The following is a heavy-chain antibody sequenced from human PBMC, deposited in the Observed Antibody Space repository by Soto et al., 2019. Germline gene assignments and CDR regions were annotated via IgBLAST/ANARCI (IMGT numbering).Heavy chain of an antibody. J-gene: IGHJ4*02. CDR1: GGSISSYY. D-gene: IGHD6-19*01. CDR2: IYYSGST. V-gene: IGHV4-59*01. Sequence: SETLSLTCTVSGGSISSYYWSWIRQPPGKGLEWIGYIYYSGSTNYNPSLKSRVTISVDTSKNQFSLKLSSVTAADTAVYYCARTSSGWYSPYYFDYWGQGTLVTVSS. CDR3: ARTSSGWYSPYYFDY.